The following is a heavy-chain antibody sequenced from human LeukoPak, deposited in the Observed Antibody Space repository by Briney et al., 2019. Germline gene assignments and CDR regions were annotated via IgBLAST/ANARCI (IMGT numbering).Heavy chain of an antibody. CDR1: GFTFSDHY. D-gene: IGHD2-15*01. V-gene: IGHV3-11*06. Sequence: PGGSLRLSCAASGFTFSDHYMSWIRQAPGKGLEWVSSISSSSSYIYYSDSVKGRFTISRDNAKNSLYLQMNSLRAEDTAVYYCARDGRSTNYYYYYMDVWGKGTTVTVSS. CDR3: ARDGRSTNYYYYYMDV. CDR2: ISSSSSYI. J-gene: IGHJ6*03.